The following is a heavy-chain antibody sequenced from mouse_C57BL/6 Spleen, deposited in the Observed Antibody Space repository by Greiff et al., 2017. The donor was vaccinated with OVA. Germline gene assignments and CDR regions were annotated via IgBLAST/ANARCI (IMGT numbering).Heavy chain of an antibody. CDR2: IYPGDGDT. D-gene: IGHD1-1*01. J-gene: IGHJ2*01. Sequence: QVQLKQSGAELVKPGASVKISCKASGYAFSSYWMNWVKQRPGKGLEWIGQIYPGDGDTNYNGKFKGKATLTADKSSSTAYMQLSSLTSEDSAVYFCARGSTTVVVDYWGQGTTLTVSS. CDR1: GYAFSSYW. CDR3: ARGSTTVVVDY. V-gene: IGHV1-80*01.